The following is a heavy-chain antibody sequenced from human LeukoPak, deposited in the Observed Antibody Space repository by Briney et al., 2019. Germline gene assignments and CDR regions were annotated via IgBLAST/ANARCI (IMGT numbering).Heavy chain of an antibody. D-gene: IGHD1-1*01. CDR2: IYYSGST. Sequence: SDTLSLTCAVSGYSISSINLWGWIRQPPGKGLEWIGYIYYSGSTYYNPSLKSRVTISVDTSKNQFSLKLSSVTAADTAVYYCASHPLWNDGIYNWFDPWGQGTLVTVSS. CDR1: GYSISSINL. J-gene: IGHJ5*02. V-gene: IGHV4-28*01. CDR3: ASHPLWNDGIYNWFDP.